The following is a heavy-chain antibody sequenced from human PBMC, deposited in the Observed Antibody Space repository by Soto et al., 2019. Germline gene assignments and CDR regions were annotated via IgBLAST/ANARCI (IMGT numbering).Heavy chain of an antibody. Sequence: EVQLVESGGGLVQPGGSLRLSCAASGFIVSSKYMSWVRQAPGKGLEWVTLIQSGGSTYYAGSVKGRFTISRDNAENTMFLQMDSLIVEDTAMYYFTRDAVYCSSGGCYGVPMDVWGKGNTVTVSA. CDR1: GFIVSSKY. D-gene: IGHD2-15*01. J-gene: IGHJ6*04. V-gene: IGHV3-66*01. CDR3: TRDAVYCSSGGCYGVPMDV. CDR2: IQSGGST.